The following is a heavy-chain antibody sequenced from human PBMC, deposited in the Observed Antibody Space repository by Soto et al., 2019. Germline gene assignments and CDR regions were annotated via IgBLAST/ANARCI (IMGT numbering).Heavy chain of an antibody. J-gene: IGHJ6*04. CDR2: IVVGSGNT. CDR1: TFTFTSSA. CDR3: AADPSTYVGSWYYSEVLDF. V-gene: IGHV1-58*01. D-gene: IGHD6-13*01. Sequence: GASVKVSCKASTFTFTSSAVQWVRQARGQRLEWIGWIVVGSGNTNYAQKFQERVTITRDMSTSTAYMELSSLRSEDTAVYYCAADPSTYVGSWYYSEVLDFWGKGTTVTVSS.